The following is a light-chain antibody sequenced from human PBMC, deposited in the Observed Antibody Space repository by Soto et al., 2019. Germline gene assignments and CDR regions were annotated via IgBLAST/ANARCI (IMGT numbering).Light chain of an antibody. CDR1: QDISSW. CDR3: QQAITFPYT. CDR2: SAS. V-gene: IGKV1-12*01. J-gene: IGKJ2*01. Sequence: DIQMTQSPSSVSASVGDRVTITCRASQDISSWLAWYQQKPGKAPNLLIFSASSLESGVPSRFSGSGSGTEFTLTISSLQPEDFATYYCQQAITFPYTFGQGTKLEIK.